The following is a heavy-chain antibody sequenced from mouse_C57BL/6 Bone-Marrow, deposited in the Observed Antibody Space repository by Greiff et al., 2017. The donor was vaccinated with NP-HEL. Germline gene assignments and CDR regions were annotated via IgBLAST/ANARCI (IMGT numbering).Heavy chain of an antibody. Sequence: EVHLVESGGGLVQPGGSLKLSCAASGFTFSDYGMAWVRQAPRKGPEWVAFISNLAYSIYYADTVTGRFTISRENAKNTLYLEMSSLRSEDTAMYYCERHGMVTTRDYAMDYWGQGTSVTVSS. D-gene: IGHD2-2*01. CDR2: ISNLAYSI. V-gene: IGHV5-15*01. CDR1: GFTFSDYG. CDR3: ERHGMVTTRDYAMDY. J-gene: IGHJ4*01.